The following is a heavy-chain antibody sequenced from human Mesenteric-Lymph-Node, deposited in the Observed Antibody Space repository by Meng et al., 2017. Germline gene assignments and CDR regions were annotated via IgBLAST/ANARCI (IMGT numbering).Heavy chain of an antibody. Sequence: GESLKISCAASGFTFSSYAMSWVRQAPGKGLEWVSAISGSGGSTYYADSVKGRFTISRDNSKNTLYLQMNSLRAEDTAVYYCAREVFYSPSSGRIGAAFDVWGQGTMVTVSS. CDR3: AREVFYSPSSGRIGAAFDV. V-gene: IGHV3-23*01. CDR2: ISGSGGST. CDR1: GFTFSSYA. J-gene: IGHJ3*01. D-gene: IGHD3-22*01.